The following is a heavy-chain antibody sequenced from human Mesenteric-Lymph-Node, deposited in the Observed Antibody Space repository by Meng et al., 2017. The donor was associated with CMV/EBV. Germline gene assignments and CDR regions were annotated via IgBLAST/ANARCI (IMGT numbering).Heavy chain of an antibody. Sequence: GESLKISCKGSGYSFTSYWIGWVRQMPGKGLEWMGTIYPGNSDTRYRPSFQGHVTISADSSSNTAYLQWSSLKASDTAIYYCARRGSTVFDYWGQGTLVTVSS. D-gene: IGHD1-26*01. V-gene: IGHV5-51*01. J-gene: IGHJ4*02. CDR2: IYPGNSDT. CDR1: GYSFTSYW. CDR3: ARRGSTVFDY.